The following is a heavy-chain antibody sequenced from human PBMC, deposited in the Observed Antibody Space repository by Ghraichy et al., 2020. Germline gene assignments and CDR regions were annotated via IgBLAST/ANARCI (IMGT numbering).Heavy chain of an antibody. Sequence: SQTLSLTCAVYGGSFSGYYWSWIRQPPGKGLEWIGEINHSGSTNYNPSLKSRVTISVDTSKNQFSLKLSSVTAADTAVYYCARGDIVVVPAGFTQYYYYGMDVWGQGTTVTVSS. CDR3: ARGDIVVVPAGFTQYYYYGMDV. D-gene: IGHD2-2*01. CDR2: INHSGST. V-gene: IGHV4-34*01. J-gene: IGHJ6*02. CDR1: GGSFSGYY.